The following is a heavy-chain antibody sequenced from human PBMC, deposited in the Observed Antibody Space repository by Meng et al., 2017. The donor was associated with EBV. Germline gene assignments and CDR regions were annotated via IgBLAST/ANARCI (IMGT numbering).Heavy chain of an antibody. Sequence: GHVEQSGAEVKRPGSSVKISCKTSGGPFRSDAVSWVRQGPGQGLEWLGGLIPMSGAPHYAQKFQDRVTITADEYTRTHYMELSSLRSDDTAMYYCASESGRGFTPDFWGQGTLVTVSS. CDR1: GGPFRSDA. J-gene: IGHJ4*02. V-gene: IGHV1-69*01. D-gene: IGHD3-10*01. CDR3: ASESGRGFTPDF. CDR2: LIPMSGAP.